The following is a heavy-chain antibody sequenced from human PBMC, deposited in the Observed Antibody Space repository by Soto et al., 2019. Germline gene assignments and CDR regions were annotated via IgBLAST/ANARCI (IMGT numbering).Heavy chain of an antibody. J-gene: IGHJ6*02. D-gene: IGHD2-2*02. CDR1: GYTFTSYD. CDR3: ILGYCSSTSCYSDYYDYGMDL. V-gene: IGHV1-8*01. Sequence: ASVKVSCKASGYTFTSYDINWVRQATGQGREWMGWMNPNSGNTGYAQKLQGRVTMTRDTSISKAYMELSRLRSEDTAVYYCILGYCSSTSCYSDYYDYGMDLWGQGTTVTVSS. CDR2: MNPNSGNT.